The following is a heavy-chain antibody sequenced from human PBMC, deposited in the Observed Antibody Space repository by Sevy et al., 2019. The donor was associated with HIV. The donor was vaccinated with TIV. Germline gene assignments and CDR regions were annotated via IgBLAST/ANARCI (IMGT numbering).Heavy chain of an antibody. CDR1: GGSVRNENYY. V-gene: IGHV4-61*01. CDR3: ARFVGRGVTPQGFDI. J-gene: IGHJ4*02. CDR2: ILYSGSA. D-gene: IGHD3-10*01. Sequence: SETLSLTCTVSGGSVRNENYYWSWIRQTPGKGLEWIGNILYSGSANYNPSLESRVTISIDTSKNRFSLKMNSVTAADPAVYSCARFVGRGVTPQGFDIWGQGTLVTVSS.